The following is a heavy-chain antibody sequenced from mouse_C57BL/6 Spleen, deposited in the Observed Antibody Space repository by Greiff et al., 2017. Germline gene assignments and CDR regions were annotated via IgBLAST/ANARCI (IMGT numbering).Heavy chain of an antibody. CDR1: GYTFTSYW. CDR2: INPSNGGT. V-gene: IGHV1-53*01. D-gene: IGHD3-2*02. Sequence: QVQLQQSGTELVKPGASVKLSCKASGYTFTSYWMHWVKQRPGQGLEWIGNINPSNGGTNYNEKFKSKATLTVDKSSSTAYMQLSSLTSEDSAVYYCARLDSSGYVERDYFDYWGQGTTLTVSS. J-gene: IGHJ2*01. CDR3: ARLDSSGYVERDYFDY.